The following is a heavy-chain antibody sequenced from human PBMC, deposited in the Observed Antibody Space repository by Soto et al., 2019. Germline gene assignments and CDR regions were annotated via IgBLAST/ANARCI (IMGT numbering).Heavy chain of an antibody. CDR1: GDTFTSYD. V-gene: IGHV1-8*01. D-gene: IGHD4-17*01. Sequence: ASVKVSCKAPGDTFTSYDINWVRQATGQGLEWMGWMNPNSGNTGYAQKFPGRVTMTRNTSISTAYMELSSLRSEDTAVYYCARGELRSEYGNWGQGTLVTVSS. CDR3: ARGELRSEYGN. CDR2: MNPNSGNT. J-gene: IGHJ4*02.